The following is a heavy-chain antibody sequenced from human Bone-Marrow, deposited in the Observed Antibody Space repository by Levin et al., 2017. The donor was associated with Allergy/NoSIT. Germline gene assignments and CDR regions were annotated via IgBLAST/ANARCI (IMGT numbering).Heavy chain of an antibody. CDR2: VSGGGDIT. Sequence: GGSLRLSCVASGFIFTHYGMSWVRQAPGKGLEWVSTVSGGGDITHYADSVKGRFTISRVNSNNTVFLQMDSLRAEDTAVYYCAKEGDRSYSGYVGFDYWGQGILVTVSS. D-gene: IGHD5-12*01. V-gene: IGHV3-23*01. J-gene: IGHJ4*02. CDR3: AKEGDRSYSGYVGFDY. CDR1: GFIFTHYG.